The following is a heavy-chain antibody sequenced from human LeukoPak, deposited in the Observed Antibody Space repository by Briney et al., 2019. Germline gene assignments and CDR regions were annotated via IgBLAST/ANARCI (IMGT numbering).Heavy chain of an antibody. J-gene: IGHJ4*02. D-gene: IGHD3-22*01. CDR2: NSAYNGNT. V-gene: IGHV1-18*01. CDR1: GYTFTSYG. Sequence: GASVKVSCKASGYTFTSYGISWVRQAPGQGLEWMGWNSAYNGNTNYAQKLQGRVTMTTDTSTSTAYMELRSLRSDDTAVYYCARSTYYYDSSGPPDYWGQGTLVTVSS. CDR3: ARSTYYYDSSGPPDY.